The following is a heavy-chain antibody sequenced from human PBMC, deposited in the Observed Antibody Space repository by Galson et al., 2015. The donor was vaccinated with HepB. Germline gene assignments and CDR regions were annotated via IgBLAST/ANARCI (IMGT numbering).Heavy chain of an antibody. Sequence: SLRLSCAASGFTFSNYAMHWVRQAPGKGLEWVAVISYDGSNKYYADSVKGRFTISRDNSKSTLYLQMNSLRAEDTAVYFCGGVAAAIWGLGGGDYRGQGTQVTVSS. CDR3: GGVAAAIWGLGGGDY. CDR2: ISYDGSNK. J-gene: IGHJ4*02. CDR1: GFTFSNYA. V-gene: IGHV3-30-3*01. D-gene: IGHD2-2*02.